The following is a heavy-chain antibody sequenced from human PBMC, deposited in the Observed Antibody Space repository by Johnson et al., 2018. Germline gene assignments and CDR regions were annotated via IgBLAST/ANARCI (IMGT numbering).Heavy chain of an antibody. Sequence: VQLVQSGGGLVQPGGSLRLSCAASGFTFSSYWMNWVRQAPGKGLEWVANINQDGSEKNYVDSVKGRFTFSRDNAKNTLYLQMNSRRAEDTAVDYWARDLEVGDSYYDSSGHDYWGQGTLVTVSS. CDR2: INQDGSEK. V-gene: IGHV3-7*01. J-gene: IGHJ4*02. CDR1: GFTFSSYW. CDR3: ARDLEVGDSYYDSSGHDY. D-gene: IGHD3-22*01.